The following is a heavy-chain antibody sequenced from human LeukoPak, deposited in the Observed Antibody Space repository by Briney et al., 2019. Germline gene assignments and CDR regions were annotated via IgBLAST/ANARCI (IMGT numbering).Heavy chain of an antibody. Sequence: PSETLSLTCTVSGGSISSYYWSWIRQPAGKGLEWIGRIYTSGSTNYNPSLKSRVTMSVDTSKNQFSLKLSSVTAADTAVYYCARTTEGGYTYDYFYYYYMDVWGKGTTVTVSS. D-gene: IGHD5-18*01. CDR2: IYTSGST. V-gene: IGHV4-4*07. CDR1: GGSISSYY. CDR3: ARTTEGGYTYDYFYYYYMDV. J-gene: IGHJ6*03.